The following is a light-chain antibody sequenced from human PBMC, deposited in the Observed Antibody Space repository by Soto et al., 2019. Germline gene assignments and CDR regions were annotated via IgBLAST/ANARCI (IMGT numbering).Light chain of an antibody. CDR2: SNN. CDR3: QSYDSSLSRCV. CDR1: SSNIGSNT. J-gene: IGLJ1*01. V-gene: IGLV1-44*01. Sequence: QSVLTQPPSASGTPGQRVTISFSGSSSNIGSNTVNWYQQLPGTAPKLLIYSNNQRPSGVPDRFSGSKSGTSASLAITGLQAEDEADYYCQSYDSSLSRCVFRTGTKVTV.